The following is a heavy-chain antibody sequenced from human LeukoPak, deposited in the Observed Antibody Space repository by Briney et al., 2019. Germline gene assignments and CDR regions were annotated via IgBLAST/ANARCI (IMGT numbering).Heavy chain of an antibody. CDR2: INHSGGT. J-gene: IGHJ4*02. CDR1: GGSFSGYY. V-gene: IGHV4-34*01. Sequence: SETLSLTCAVYGGSFSGYYWSWIRQPPGKGLEWIGEINHSGGTNYNPSLKSRVTISLDTSKSQFSLKLSPVTAADTAIYFCARDPRDWGQGTLVTVSS. CDR3: ARDPRD.